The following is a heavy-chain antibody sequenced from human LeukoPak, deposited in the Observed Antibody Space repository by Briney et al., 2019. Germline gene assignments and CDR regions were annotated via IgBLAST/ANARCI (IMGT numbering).Heavy chain of an antibody. Sequence: GGTLRLSCAASGFTFSSYGMSWVRQAPGKGLEWVSAISGSGGSTYYADSVKGRFTISRDNSKNTLYLQINSLRAEDTAVYYCAKVPMGDVLEWFDPWGQGTLVTVSS. V-gene: IGHV3-23*01. CDR1: GFTFSSYG. J-gene: IGHJ5*02. CDR3: AKVPMGDVLEWFDP. D-gene: IGHD2/OR15-2a*01. CDR2: ISGSGGST.